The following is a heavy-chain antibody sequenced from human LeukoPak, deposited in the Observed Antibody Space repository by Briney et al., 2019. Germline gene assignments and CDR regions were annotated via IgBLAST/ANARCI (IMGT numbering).Heavy chain of an antibody. V-gene: IGHV1-8*03. CDR3: ARRRASITMIVVVNDAFDI. CDR2: MNPNSGNT. Sequence: ASVKVSCKASGYTFTSYDINWVRQATGQGLEWMGWMNPNSGNTGYAQKFQGRVTITRNTSIGTAYMELGSLRSEDTAVYDCARRRASITMIVVVNDAFDIWGKGTIVTVSS. CDR1: GYTFTSYD. J-gene: IGHJ3*02. D-gene: IGHD3-22*01.